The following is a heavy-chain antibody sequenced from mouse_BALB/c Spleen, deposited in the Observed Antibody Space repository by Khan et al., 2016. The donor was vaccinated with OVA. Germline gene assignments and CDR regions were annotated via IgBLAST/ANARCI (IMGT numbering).Heavy chain of an antibody. Sequence: QVQLKESGPGLVAPSQSLSITCTVSGFSLTSYGIHGVRQPPGKGLEWLVVIWSDGSTNYNSVLKSRLSISKDNSKSQVFLKMNSLHTDDTAIYYCARWFDGYSSLYAMDYWGQGTSVTVSS. CDR2: IWSDGST. J-gene: IGHJ4*01. CDR3: ARWFDGYSSLYAMDY. V-gene: IGHV2-6*02. CDR1: GFSLTSYG. D-gene: IGHD2-3*01.